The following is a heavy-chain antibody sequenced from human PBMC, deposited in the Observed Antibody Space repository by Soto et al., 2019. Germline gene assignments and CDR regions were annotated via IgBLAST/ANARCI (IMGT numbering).Heavy chain of an antibody. D-gene: IGHD6-19*01. V-gene: IGHV3-33*01. J-gene: IGHJ6*03. CDR2: IWYDGSNK. CDR3: AREGLAVAVHYYYYMDV. CDR1: GFTFSSYG. Sequence: GGSLRLSCAASGFTFSSYGMHWVRRAPGKGLEWVAVIWYDGSNKYYADSVKGRFTISRDNSKNTLYLQMNSLRAEDTAVYYCAREGLAVAVHYYYYMDVWGKGTTVTVSS.